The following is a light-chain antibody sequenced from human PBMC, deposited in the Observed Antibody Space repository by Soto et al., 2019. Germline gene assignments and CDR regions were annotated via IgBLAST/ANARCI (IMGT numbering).Light chain of an antibody. V-gene: IGLV2-8*01. CDR2: EVN. J-gene: IGLJ1*01. CDR1: SSDVGGCNY. Sequence: QSALTRPPSASGSPGESVAISCTGTSSDVGGCNYVSWYQQHPGKAPKLMIYEVNKRPSGVPDRFSGSKSGNTASLTVSGLQAEDEADYYCSSYAGSSNVFGTGTKVTVL. CDR3: SSYAGSSNV.